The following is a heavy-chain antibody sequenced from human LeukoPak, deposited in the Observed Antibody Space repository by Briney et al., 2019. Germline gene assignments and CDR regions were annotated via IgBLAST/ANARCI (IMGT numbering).Heavy chain of an antibody. Sequence: GGSLRLSCAASGFTFSSYSMNWVRQAPGKGLEWVSYISSSSSTIYYADSVKGRFTISRDNSKNTLYLQMNSLRAEDTATYYCARDSPLLTVWGQGTLVTVSS. D-gene: IGHD3-9*01. CDR3: ARDSPLLTV. J-gene: IGHJ4*02. CDR1: GFTFSSYS. CDR2: ISSSSSTI. V-gene: IGHV3-48*01.